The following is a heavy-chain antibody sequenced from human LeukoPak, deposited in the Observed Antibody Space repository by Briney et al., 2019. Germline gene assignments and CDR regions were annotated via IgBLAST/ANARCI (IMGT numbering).Heavy chain of an antibody. CDR3: ARVVVPAAYYYYYHGMDV. CDR1: GYSFASYW. Sequence: GESLKISCKGSGYSFASYWIGWVRQMPGKGLEWMGIIYPGDSDTRYSPSFQGQVTISADKSISTACLQWSSLKASDTAMYYCARVVVPAAYYYYYHGMDVWGQGTTVTVSS. V-gene: IGHV5-51*01. CDR2: IYPGDSDT. J-gene: IGHJ6*02. D-gene: IGHD2-2*01.